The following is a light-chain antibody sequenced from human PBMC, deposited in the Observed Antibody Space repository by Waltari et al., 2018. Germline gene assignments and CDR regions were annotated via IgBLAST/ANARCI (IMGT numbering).Light chain of an antibody. CDR2: SND. V-gene: IGLV1-44*01. J-gene: IGLJ3*02. CDR1: SSNIGSNP. Sequence: QSVLTQPPSTSGPPGQRVTIPCSGSSSNIGSNPVNWYQQLPGTAPKLLIYSNDHRPSGVPDRFSGSKSGTSASLAISGLQSEDDADYYCAAWDDSLNGWVFGGGTKLTVL. CDR3: AAWDDSLNGWV.